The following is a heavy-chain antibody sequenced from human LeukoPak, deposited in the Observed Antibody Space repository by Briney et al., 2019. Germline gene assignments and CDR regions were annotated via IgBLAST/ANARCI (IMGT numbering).Heavy chain of an antibody. J-gene: IGHJ4*02. CDR1: GFTFDDYA. V-gene: IGHV3-9*01. CDR3: AKARDYDILTGLGNY. CDR2: ISWNSGSI. Sequence: SLRLSCATSGFTFDDYAMHWVRQAPGKGLEWVSGISWNSGSIGYADSVKGRFTISRDNAKNSLFLQMNSLRAEGTALYYCAKARDYDILTGLGNYWGQGTLVTVSS. D-gene: IGHD3-9*01.